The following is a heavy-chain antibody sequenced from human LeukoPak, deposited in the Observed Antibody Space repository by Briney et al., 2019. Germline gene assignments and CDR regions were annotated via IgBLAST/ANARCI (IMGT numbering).Heavy chain of an antibody. Sequence: GRSLRLSCAASGFTFSSYGMHWVRQAPGKGLEWVAVISYDGSNKYYADSVKGRFTISRDNSKNTLYLQMNSLRAEDTAVYYCAARIAAVLYAFDIWGQGTMVTVSS. V-gene: IGHV3-30*03. D-gene: IGHD6-13*01. CDR1: GFTFSSYG. J-gene: IGHJ3*02. CDR3: AARIAAVLYAFDI. CDR2: ISYDGSNK.